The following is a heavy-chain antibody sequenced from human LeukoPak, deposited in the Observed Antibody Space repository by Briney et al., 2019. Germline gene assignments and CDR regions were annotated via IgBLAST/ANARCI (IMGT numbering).Heavy chain of an antibody. CDR1: GASISGYY. J-gene: IGHJ4*02. CDR2: IYDSGTT. Sequence: NASETLSLTCSVSGASISGYYWSWIRQPPGKGLEWIAYIYDSGTTDYSPSLKSRVAISIDTSKNHFSLKLNSVTAADTAVYYCARTKRVDYFDFWGQGTLVTVSS. V-gene: IGHV4-59*01. CDR3: ARTKRVDYFDF. D-gene: IGHD2-15*01.